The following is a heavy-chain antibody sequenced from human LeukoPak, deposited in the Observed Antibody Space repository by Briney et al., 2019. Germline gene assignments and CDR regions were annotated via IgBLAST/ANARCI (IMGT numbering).Heavy chain of an antibody. D-gene: IGHD5-12*01. CDR2: IHTSGST. Sequence: SQTLSLTCTVSGGSISSGSYYWSWIRQPAGKGLEWIGRIHTSGSTNYNPSLKSRVTISVDTSKNQFSLRLTSVTAADTAVYYCARAESGYSGYRNGYYYYYMDVWGKGTTVTVSS. CDR3: ARAESGYSGYRNGYYYYYMDV. CDR1: GGSISSGSYY. J-gene: IGHJ6*03. V-gene: IGHV4-61*02.